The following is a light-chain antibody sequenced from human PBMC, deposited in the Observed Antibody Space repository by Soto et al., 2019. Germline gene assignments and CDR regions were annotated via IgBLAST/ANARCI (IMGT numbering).Light chain of an antibody. CDR1: QSVNSNY. V-gene: IGKV3-20*01. J-gene: IGKJ1*01. CDR3: QQYGRSPWT. Sequence: EIVLTQSPGTLSLSPGERATLSCRASQSVNSNYLAWYQQKPGQAPRLLIYGASSRASGIPDRFSGSGSGTDVTRTISRLEPEDFAVYYCQQYGRSPWTFGQGTKGEIK. CDR2: GAS.